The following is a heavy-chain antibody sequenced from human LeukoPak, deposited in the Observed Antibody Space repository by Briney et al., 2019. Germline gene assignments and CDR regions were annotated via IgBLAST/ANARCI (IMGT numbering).Heavy chain of an antibody. CDR3: AKEGGLVRHPFDY. J-gene: IGHJ4*02. V-gene: IGHV3-30*02. CDR1: GFTFSSYG. D-gene: IGHD6-19*01. CDR2: IRYDGGNK. Sequence: PGGSLRLSCAASGFTFSSYGMHWVRQAPGKGLEWVAFIRYDGGNKYYADSVKGRFTISRDNSKNTLYLQMNSLGAEDTAVYYCAKEGGLVRHPFDYGGQGTLVTVSS.